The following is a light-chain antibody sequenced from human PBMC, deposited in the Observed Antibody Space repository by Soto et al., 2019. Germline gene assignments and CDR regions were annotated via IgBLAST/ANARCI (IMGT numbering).Light chain of an antibody. Sequence: LVMTQSPATLSVSPGERVTLSCRASQSVRSNLAWYQQKPGQSPRLLIYGASTRATGIPARFSGSGSGTDFTLTISSLQLEDFAIYYCQQGYSIPWPFGQGTKVDIK. CDR1: QSVRSN. CDR2: GAS. V-gene: IGKV3-15*01. CDR3: QQGYSIPWP. J-gene: IGKJ1*01.